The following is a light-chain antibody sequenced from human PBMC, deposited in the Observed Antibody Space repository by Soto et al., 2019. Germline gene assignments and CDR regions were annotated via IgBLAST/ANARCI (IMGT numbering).Light chain of an antibody. CDR1: QSVSSN. J-gene: IGKJ2*01. CDR3: HQYDDGPYT. CDR2: GAS. V-gene: IGKV3-15*01. Sequence: EIVMTQSPATLSVPPGERATLSCRASQSVSSNVAWYQQIPGQTPRLLIYGASTRATGVPVRFSGSASGTEFTLTISGLQSEDFAVYYCHQYDDGPYTFGQGTKVEI.